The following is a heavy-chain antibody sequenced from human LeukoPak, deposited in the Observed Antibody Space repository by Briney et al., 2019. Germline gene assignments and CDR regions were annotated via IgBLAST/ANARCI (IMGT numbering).Heavy chain of an antibody. D-gene: IGHD3-9*01. CDR1: GGTFSSYA. CDR2: ISAYNGNT. CDR3: ARIELRYFDSADY. V-gene: IGHV1-18*01. J-gene: IGHJ4*02. Sequence: ASVKVSCKASGGTFSSYAISWVRQAPGQGLEWMGWISAYNGNTNYAQKLQGRVTMTTDTSTSTAYMELRSLRSDDTAVYYCARIELRYFDSADYWGQGTLVTVSS.